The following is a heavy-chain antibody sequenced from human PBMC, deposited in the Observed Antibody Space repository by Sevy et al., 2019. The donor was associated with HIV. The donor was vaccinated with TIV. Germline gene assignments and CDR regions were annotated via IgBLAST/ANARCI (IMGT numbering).Heavy chain of an antibody. CDR2: INSDGSST. V-gene: IGHV3-74*01. Sequence: LSLTCAASGFTFSSYWMHWVRQAPGKGLVWVSRINSDGSSTSYADSVKGRFTISRDNAKNTQYLQMNNLRAEDTAVYYCARVTGSSSPNYYYYYMDVWGKGTTVTVSS. J-gene: IGHJ6*03. CDR3: ARVTGSSSPNYYYYYMDV. D-gene: IGHD6-13*01. CDR1: GFTFSSYW.